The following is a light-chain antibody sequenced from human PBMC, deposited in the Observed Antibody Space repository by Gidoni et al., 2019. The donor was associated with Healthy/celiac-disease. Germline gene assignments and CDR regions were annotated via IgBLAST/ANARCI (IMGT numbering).Light chain of an antibody. CDR3: QQSYSTPLT. CDR1: QSISSY. V-gene: IGKV1-39*01. Sequence: DIQMTQSPSSLSASLGDRVTITCLARQSISSYLNWYQQKPGKAPKLLIYAASSLQSGVPSRFSGSGSGTDFTLTISSLQPEDFATYYCQQSYSTPLTFGGGTKVEIK. CDR2: AAS. J-gene: IGKJ4*01.